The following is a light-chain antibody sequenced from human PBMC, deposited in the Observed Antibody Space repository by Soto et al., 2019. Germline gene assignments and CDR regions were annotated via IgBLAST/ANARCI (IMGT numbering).Light chain of an antibody. V-gene: IGKV3-15*01. Sequence: EIVMTQSPATLSVSPGERATLSCRASQSVSSNLAWYQQKPGQAPRLLIYGASTRATGIPARFSGSGSGTEFTLTISSLQSEDCAAYYCHQYNNWPRYTFGQGNKLEIK. J-gene: IGKJ2*01. CDR2: GAS. CDR3: HQYNNWPRYT. CDR1: QSVSSN.